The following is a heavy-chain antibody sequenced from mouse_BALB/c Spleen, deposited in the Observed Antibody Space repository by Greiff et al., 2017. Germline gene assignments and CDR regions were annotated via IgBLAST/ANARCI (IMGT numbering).Heavy chain of an antibody. J-gene: IGHJ3*01. CDR3: ANDGYYRFAY. CDR1: GFTFSSYA. CDR2: ISSGGST. D-gene: IGHD2-3*01. V-gene: IGHV5-6-5*01. Sequence: EVQLVESGGGLVKPGGSLKLSCAASGFTFSSYAMSWVRQTPEKRLEWVASISSGGSTYYPDSVKGRFTISRDNARNILYLQMSSLRSEDTAMYYCANDGYYRFAYWGQGTLVTVSA.